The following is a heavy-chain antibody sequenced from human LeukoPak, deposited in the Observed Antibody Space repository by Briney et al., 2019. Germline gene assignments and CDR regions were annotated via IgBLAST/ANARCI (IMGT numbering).Heavy chain of an antibody. Sequence: GGSLRLSCAASGFTFSSYWMSWVRQAPGKGLEWVANIKQDGSEKYYVDSVKGRFTISRDNAKNSLYLQMNSLRAEDTAVYYCARDQKAAAAGTGMDVWGQGTTVTVSS. V-gene: IGHV3-7*01. D-gene: IGHD6-13*01. CDR3: ARDQKAAAAGTGMDV. CDR2: IKQDGSEK. CDR1: GFTFSSYW. J-gene: IGHJ6*02.